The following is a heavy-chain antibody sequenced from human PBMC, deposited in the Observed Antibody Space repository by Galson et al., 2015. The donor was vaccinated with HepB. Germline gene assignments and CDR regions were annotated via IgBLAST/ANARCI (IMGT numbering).Heavy chain of an antibody. CDR2: FDPEDGET. J-gene: IGHJ6*02. Sequence: SVKVSCKVSGYTLTELSMHWVRQAPGKGLEWMGGFDPEDGETIYAQKFQGRVTMTEDTSTDTAYMELSSLRSEDTAVYYCATVGGLRYFDWPIRPYYYGMDVWGQGTTVTVSS. CDR3: ATVGGLRYFDWPIRPYYYGMDV. CDR1: GYTLTELS. D-gene: IGHD3-9*01. V-gene: IGHV1-24*01.